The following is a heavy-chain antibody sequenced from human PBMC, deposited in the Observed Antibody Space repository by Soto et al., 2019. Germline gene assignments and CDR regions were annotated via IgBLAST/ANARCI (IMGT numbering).Heavy chain of an antibody. CDR2: IVVGSGNT. J-gene: IGHJ6*02. V-gene: IGHV1-58*01. Sequence: GASVKVSCTASGFTFTSSAVQWVRQARRQRLEWIGWIVVGSGNTNYAQKFQERVTITRDMSTSTAYMELSSLRSEDTAVYYCAADTGTPWGWDYYYYGMDVWGQGTTVTVSS. D-gene: IGHD1-1*01. CDR3: AADTGTPWGWDYYYYGMDV. CDR1: GFTFTSSA.